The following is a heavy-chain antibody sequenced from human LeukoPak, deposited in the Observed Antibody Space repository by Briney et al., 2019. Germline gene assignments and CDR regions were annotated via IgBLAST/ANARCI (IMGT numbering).Heavy chain of an antibody. D-gene: IGHD3-16*01. CDR1: GYTFTSYD. CDR3: AWGSGMITFGGAFDI. Sequence: ASVKVSCKASGYTFTSYDINWVRLATGQGLEWMGWMNPNSGNTGYAQKFQGRVTMTRNTSISTAYMELSSLRSEDTAVYYCAWGSGMITFGGAFDIWGQGTMVTVSS. CDR2: MNPNSGNT. V-gene: IGHV1-8*01. J-gene: IGHJ3*02.